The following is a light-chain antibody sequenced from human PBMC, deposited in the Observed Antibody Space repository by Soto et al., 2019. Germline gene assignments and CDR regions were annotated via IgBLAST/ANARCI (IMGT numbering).Light chain of an antibody. Sequence: EIVLTQSPATLSLSPGERATLSCRASPSVANFVAWYQQKPGQAPRLLIYGAFNRATGIPARFSGSGSGTDFTLTISSLEPEDSAAYYCQQRNIWPPVTFGHGTRLEIK. V-gene: IGKV3-11*01. CDR2: GAF. CDR1: PSVANF. J-gene: IGKJ5*01. CDR3: QQRNIWPPVT.